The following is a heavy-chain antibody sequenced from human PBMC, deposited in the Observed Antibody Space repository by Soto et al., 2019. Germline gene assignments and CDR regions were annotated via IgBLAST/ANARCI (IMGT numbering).Heavy chain of an antibody. CDR1: GFTFSSYA. D-gene: IGHD5-12*01. Sequence: GGSLRLSCAASGFTFSSYAMSWVRQAPGKGLEWVSGISGTGGSTYYADSAKGRFTVSRDNSKNMMYLQMSSLRAEDTAVYYCAKAVGVATIRKFDYWGQGTLVTAPQ. CDR2: ISGTGGST. V-gene: IGHV3-23*01. J-gene: IGHJ4*02. CDR3: AKAVGVATIRKFDY.